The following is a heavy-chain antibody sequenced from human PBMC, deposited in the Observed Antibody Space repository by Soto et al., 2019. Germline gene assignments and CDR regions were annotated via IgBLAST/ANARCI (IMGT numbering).Heavy chain of an antibody. CDR3: ASDYGMTTVTALDYCYYMDV. CDR2: ISSSSSTI. D-gene: IGHD4-4*01. J-gene: IGHJ6*03. Sequence: PGGSLRLSCAASGFTFSSYSMNWVRQAPGKGLEWVSYISSSSSTIYYADSVKGRFTISRDNAKNSLYLQMNSLRAEDTAVYYCASDYGMTTVTALDYCYYMDVWGKGTTVTVSS. V-gene: IGHV3-48*01. CDR1: GFTFSSYS.